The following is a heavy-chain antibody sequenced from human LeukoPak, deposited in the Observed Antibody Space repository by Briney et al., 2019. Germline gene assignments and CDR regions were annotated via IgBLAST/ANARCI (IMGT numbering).Heavy chain of an antibody. CDR3: AGKYYYDSSGYFYVDY. V-gene: IGHV4-38-2*02. Sequence: PSETLSLTCTVSGYSISSGYYWGWIQQPPGKGLEWIGSIYHSGSTYYNPSLKSRVIISVDTSKNQFSLKLSSVTAADTAVYYCAGKYYYDSSGYFYVDYWGQGTLVTVSS. CDR2: IYHSGST. CDR1: GYSISSGYY. J-gene: IGHJ4*02. D-gene: IGHD3-22*01.